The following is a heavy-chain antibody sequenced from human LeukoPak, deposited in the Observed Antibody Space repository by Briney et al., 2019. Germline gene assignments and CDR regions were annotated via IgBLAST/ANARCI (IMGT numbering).Heavy chain of an antibody. J-gene: IGHJ5*02. CDR3: ARHTVVPAAIRTRYNWFDP. D-gene: IGHD2-2*01. CDR1: GGSFSGYY. CDR2: IYYSGST. Sequence: SETLSLTCAVYGGSFSGYYWGWIRQPPGKGLEWIGSIYYSGSTYYNPSLKSRVTISVDTSKNQFSLKLSSVTAADTAVYYCARHTVVPAAIRTRYNWFDPWGQGTLVTVSS. V-gene: IGHV4-39*01.